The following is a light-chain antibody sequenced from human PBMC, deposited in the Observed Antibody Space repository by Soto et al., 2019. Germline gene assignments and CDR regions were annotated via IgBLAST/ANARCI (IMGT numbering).Light chain of an antibody. CDR1: SRDVGGYNY. CDR2: EVS. V-gene: IGLV2-8*01. J-gene: IGLJ1*01. Sequence: QSVLTQPPSASGSXXXSVXXXXTGTSRDVGGYNYVSWYQQHPGKAPKLMIYEVSKRPSGVPDRFSGSKSGNTASLTVSGLQAEDEADYYCSSYAGSNIVFGTGTKLTVL. CDR3: SSYAGSNIV.